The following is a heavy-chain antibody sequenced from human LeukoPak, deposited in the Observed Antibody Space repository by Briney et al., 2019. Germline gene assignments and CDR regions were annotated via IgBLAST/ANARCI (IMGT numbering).Heavy chain of an antibody. D-gene: IGHD2-21*02. V-gene: IGHV3-30*02. Sequence: GGSLRLSCAASGFTFSSYGMHWVRQAPGKGLEWVAFIRYDGSNKYYADSVKGRFTISRDNSKNTLYLQMNSLRAEDTAVYYCAKDHRAYCGGDFVDFDYWGQGTLVTVSS. CDR2: IRYDGSNK. J-gene: IGHJ4*02. CDR3: AKDHRAYCGGDFVDFDY. CDR1: GFTFSSYG.